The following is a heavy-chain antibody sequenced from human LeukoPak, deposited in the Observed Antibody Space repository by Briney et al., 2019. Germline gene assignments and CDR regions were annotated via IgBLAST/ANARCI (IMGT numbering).Heavy chain of an antibody. D-gene: IGHD2-2*01. CDR3: ARADCSSSTCYLRRSWFDP. Sequence: PGGSLRLSCAASGFTLSHYDMNWVRQAPGKGLEWVSSISTSSRYIYYKDSVRGRFTISRDDAKKSLYLEMNSLRAEDTAVYYCARADCSSSTCYLRRSWFDPWGQGTLVTVSS. CDR2: ISTSSRYI. CDR1: GFTLSHYD. J-gene: IGHJ5*02. V-gene: IGHV3-21*01.